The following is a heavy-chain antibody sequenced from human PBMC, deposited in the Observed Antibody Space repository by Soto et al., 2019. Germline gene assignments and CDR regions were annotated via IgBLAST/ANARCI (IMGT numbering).Heavy chain of an antibody. D-gene: IGHD3-10*01. V-gene: IGHV3-23*01. CDR3: AKDPWGSGSSLYYFDY. J-gene: IGHJ4*02. Sequence: GSLRLSCAASGFTFSSYAMSWVRQAPGKGLEWVSAISGSGGSTYYADSVKGRFTISRDNSKNTLYLQMNSLRAEDTAVYYCAKDPWGSGSSLYYFDYWGQGTLVTVSS. CDR1: GFTFSSYA. CDR2: ISGSGGST.